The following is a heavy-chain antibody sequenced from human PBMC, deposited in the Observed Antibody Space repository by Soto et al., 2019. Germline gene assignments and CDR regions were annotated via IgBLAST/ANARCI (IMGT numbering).Heavy chain of an antibody. CDR2: IYSGGST. V-gene: IGHV3-53*01. D-gene: IGHD2-2*01. J-gene: IGHJ6*02. CDR3: ARAQRNRTSYVIWYYYYYGMDV. CDR1: GFTVSSNY. Sequence: GGSLRLSCAASGFTVSSNYMSWVRQAPGKGLEWVSVIYSGGSTYYADSVKGRFTISRDNSKNTLYLQMNSLRAEDTAVYYCARAQRNRTSYVIWYYYYYGMDVWGQGTTVTVSS.